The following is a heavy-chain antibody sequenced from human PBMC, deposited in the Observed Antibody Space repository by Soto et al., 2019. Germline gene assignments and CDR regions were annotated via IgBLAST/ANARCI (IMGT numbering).Heavy chain of an antibody. Sequence: PGGSLRLSCAASGFTFDDYAMHWVRQAPGKGLEWVSGISWNSGSIGYADSVKGRFTISRDNAKNSLYLQMNSLRAEDTALYYCARVLYGGDYRNDWFDPWGQGTLVTVSS. V-gene: IGHV3-9*01. CDR3: ARVLYGGDYRNDWFDP. D-gene: IGHD4-17*01. CDR2: ISWNSGSI. CDR1: GFTFDDYA. J-gene: IGHJ5*02.